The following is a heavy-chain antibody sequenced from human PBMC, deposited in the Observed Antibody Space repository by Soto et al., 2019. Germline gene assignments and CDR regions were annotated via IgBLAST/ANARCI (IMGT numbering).Heavy chain of an antibody. Sequence: GGSLRLSCTASGFTFSNYWMSWVRLAPGKGLEWVANIGQDGSQRNYVDSVKGRFTISRDNAENSLYLQMNSLRAEDTAIYYCASARHIGPWGQGTLVTVSS. J-gene: IGHJ5*02. CDR3: ASARHIGP. CDR2: IGQDGSQR. D-gene: IGHD2-21*01. V-gene: IGHV3-7*01. CDR1: GFTFSNYW.